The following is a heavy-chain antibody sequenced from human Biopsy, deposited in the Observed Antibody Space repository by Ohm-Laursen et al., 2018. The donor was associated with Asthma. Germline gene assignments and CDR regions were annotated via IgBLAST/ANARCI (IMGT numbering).Heavy chain of an antibody. CDR2: ISKDASTQ. V-gene: IGHV3-30*01. CDR3: VRDGTDNAFDI. D-gene: IGHD1-1*01. CDR1: GSSFSNFA. J-gene: IGHJ3*02. Sequence: SLRLSCTASGSSFSNFAIHWVRQAPGKGLEWVGVISKDASTQDYADSVKGRFTMARDNSKNTLDLQMNSLREEDTAVYYCVRDGTDNAFDIWGQGTVVSVSS.